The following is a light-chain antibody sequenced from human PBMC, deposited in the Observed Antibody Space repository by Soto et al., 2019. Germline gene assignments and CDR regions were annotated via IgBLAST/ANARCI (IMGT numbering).Light chain of an antibody. CDR1: QSVNNW. J-gene: IGKJ1*01. CDR3: QQYNSYWT. Sequence: DIQMTQYPSTLSASVGERVTISCRASQSVNNWLAWYQRKPGKAPKLLIHDASTLESGFPSRFSGSGSGTEFTLTISSLQPDDFATYYCQQYNSYWTFGQGTKVEI. V-gene: IGKV1-5*01. CDR2: DAS.